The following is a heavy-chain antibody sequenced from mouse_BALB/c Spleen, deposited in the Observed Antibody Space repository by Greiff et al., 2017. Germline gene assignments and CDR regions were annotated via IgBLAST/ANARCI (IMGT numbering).Heavy chain of an antibody. CDR1: GFSLTSYG. CDR2: IWAGGST. V-gene: IGHV2-9*02. Sequence: VQLQQSGPGLVAPSQSLSITCTVSGFSLTSYGVHWVRQPPGKGLEWLGVIWAGGSTNYNSALMSRLSISKDNSKSQVFLKMNSLQTDDTAMYYCARPYRYDAAWFAYWGQGTLVTVSA. J-gene: IGHJ3*01. D-gene: IGHD2-14*01. CDR3: ARPYRYDAAWFAY.